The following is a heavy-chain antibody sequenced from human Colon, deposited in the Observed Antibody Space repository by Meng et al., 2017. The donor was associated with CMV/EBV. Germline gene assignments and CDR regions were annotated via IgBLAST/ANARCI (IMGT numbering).Heavy chain of an antibody. V-gene: IGHV3-23*01. D-gene: IGHD3-3*01. CDR2: ISGSGGSR. CDR3: AQGNEVRFLEWSF. CDR1: GFTFSNYA. J-gene: IGHJ4*02. Sequence: GGSLRLSCAASGFTFSNYAMNWVRQAPGKGLEWVSTISGSGGSRFYTDSVQGRFTISRDNSDNSLYLQMNSLRDEDTAVYYCAQGNEVRFLEWSFGGQGTLVTVSS.